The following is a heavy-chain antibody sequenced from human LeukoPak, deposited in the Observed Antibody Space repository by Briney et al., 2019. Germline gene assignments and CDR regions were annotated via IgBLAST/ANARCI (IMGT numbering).Heavy chain of an antibody. Sequence: PGRSLRLSCTASGFTFGDYVMSWVRQAPGKGLEWVGFIRSKPYGGTTEYAASVKGRFIISRDDSKTIAYLQMNSLKSEDTAVYYCTTGSATGTGSGYWGQGTLDTVSS. J-gene: IGHJ4*02. D-gene: IGHD6-13*01. V-gene: IGHV3-49*04. CDR2: IRSKPYGGTT. CDR1: GFTFGDYV. CDR3: TTGSATGTGSGY.